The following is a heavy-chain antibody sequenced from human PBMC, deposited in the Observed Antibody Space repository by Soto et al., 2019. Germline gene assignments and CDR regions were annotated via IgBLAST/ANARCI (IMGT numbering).Heavy chain of an antibody. CDR3: AKDGGYNIYGMDV. D-gene: IGHD5-12*01. V-gene: IGHV3-23*01. Sequence: PGGALRLSRSASWFTFCNLAMSRGRQAPGKGLEWVSAISGSGGSTYYADSVKGRFTISRDNSKNTLYLQMNSLRAEDTAVYYCAKDGGYNIYGMDVWGQGTTVTVSS. J-gene: IGHJ6*02. CDR1: WFTFCNLA. CDR2: ISGSGGST.